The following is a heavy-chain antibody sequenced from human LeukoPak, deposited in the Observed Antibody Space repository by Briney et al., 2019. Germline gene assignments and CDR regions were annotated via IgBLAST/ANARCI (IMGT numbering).Heavy chain of an antibody. CDR3: AKLYYYDSSGWGSFDY. CDR2: IYPGDSDT. J-gene: IGHJ4*02. CDR1: GYSFTSHW. Sequence: GESLKISCKGSGYSFTSHWIAWVRQMPGKGLEWMGIIYPGDSDTRYSPSFQGQVIISADKSIYTAYLQWSSLKASDTAMYYCAKLYYYDSSGWGSFDYWGQGTLVTVSS. D-gene: IGHD3-22*01. V-gene: IGHV5-51*01.